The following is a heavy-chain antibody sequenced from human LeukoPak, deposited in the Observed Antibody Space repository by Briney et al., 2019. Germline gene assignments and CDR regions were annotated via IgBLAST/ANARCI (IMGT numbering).Heavy chain of an antibody. J-gene: IGHJ4*02. V-gene: IGHV1-69*05. CDR2: IIPIFGTA. Sequence: SVKVSCKASGGTFSSYAISWVRQAPGQGLEWMGGIIPIFGTANYAQKFQGRVTITTDESTSTAYMELSSLRSEDTAVYYCAGLGSFWSEKYYYDSSGYPNWGQGTLVTVSS. CDR3: AGLGSFWSEKYYYDSSGYPN. D-gene: IGHD3-22*01. CDR1: GGTFSSYA.